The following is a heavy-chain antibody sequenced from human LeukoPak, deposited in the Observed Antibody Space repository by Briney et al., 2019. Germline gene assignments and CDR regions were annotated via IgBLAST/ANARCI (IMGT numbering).Heavy chain of an antibody. V-gene: IGHV1-69*05. D-gene: IGHD2-2*01. J-gene: IGHJ5*02. CDR2: IIPIFGTA. Sequence: SVKVSCKASGGTFSSYAISWVRQAPGQGLEWMGRIIPIFGTANYAQKFQGRVTITTDESTSTAYMELSGLRSEDTAVYYCARDGVVVVPAAPYNWFDPWGQGTLVTVSS. CDR1: GGTFSSYA. CDR3: ARDGVVVVPAAPYNWFDP.